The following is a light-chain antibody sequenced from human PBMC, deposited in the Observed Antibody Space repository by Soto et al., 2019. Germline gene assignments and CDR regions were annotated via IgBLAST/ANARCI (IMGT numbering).Light chain of an antibody. Sequence: EIVLTQSPATLYFSPGERGTLSCRASESVKNYLAWYQQKPGQPPRLLIYDTSIRASGVPARFSGSGSGTDFSLTISSLEPEDFAVYYCQQRTNWRGTFGQGTTVESK. J-gene: IGKJ1*01. CDR1: ESVKNY. V-gene: IGKV3-11*01. CDR3: QQRTNWRGT. CDR2: DTS.